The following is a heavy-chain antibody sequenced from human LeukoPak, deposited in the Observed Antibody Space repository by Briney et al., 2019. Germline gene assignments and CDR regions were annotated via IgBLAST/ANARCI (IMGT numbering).Heavy chain of an antibody. V-gene: IGHV1-46*02. D-gene: IGHD3-3*01. CDR3: ARAEWHGMDV. CDR2: INPSGGST. J-gene: IGHJ6*02. Sequence: ASVKVSCKASGYTFNSYCMHWVRQAPGQGLEWMGIINPSGGSTSYAQKFQGRVTMTRDTSTSTVYMELSSLRSEDTAVYYCARAEWHGMDVWGQGTTVTVSS. CDR1: GYTFNSYC.